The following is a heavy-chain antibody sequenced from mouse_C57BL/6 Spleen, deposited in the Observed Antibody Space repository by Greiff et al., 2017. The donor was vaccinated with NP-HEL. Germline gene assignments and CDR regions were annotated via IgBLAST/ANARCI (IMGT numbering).Heavy chain of an antibody. D-gene: IGHD2-4*01. CDR2: IYPGSGNT. Sequence: VKVVESGPELVKPGASVKISCKASGYSFTSYYIHWVKQRPGQGLEWIGWIYPGSGNTKYNEKFKGKATLTADTSSSTAYMQLSSLTSEDSAVYCCAIYDYYVPHDYWGQGTTLTVSS. J-gene: IGHJ2*01. CDR1: GYSFTSYY. CDR3: AIYDYYVPHDY. V-gene: IGHV1-66*01.